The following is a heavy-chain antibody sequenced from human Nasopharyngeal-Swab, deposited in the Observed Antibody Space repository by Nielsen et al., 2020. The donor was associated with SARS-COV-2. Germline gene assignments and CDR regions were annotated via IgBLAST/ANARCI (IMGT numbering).Heavy chain of an antibody. CDR3: ARMYSTGYYYYGMDV. J-gene: IGHJ6*02. V-gene: IGHV2-70*01. D-gene: IGHD3-10*01. CDR1: GFPLSASGMC. CDR2: INWDDHK. Sequence: SGPTLVKPTQTLTLTCTFSGFPLSASGMCVTWIRQTPGKALEWLALINWDDHKYYSTSLRTRLNISKDTSKNQVVLTMTNMDPVDTGTYYCARMYSTGYYYYGMDVWGQGTTATVSS.